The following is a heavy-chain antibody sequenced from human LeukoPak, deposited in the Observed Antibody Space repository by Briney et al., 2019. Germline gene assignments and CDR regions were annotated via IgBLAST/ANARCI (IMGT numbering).Heavy chain of an antibody. CDR2: IVVGSGNT. CDR1: GFTFTSSA. CDR3: AAAFDDSSGYYPYYFDY. V-gene: IGHV1-58*02. Sequence: GTSVKVSCKASGFTFTSSAMQWVRQARGQRLEWIGWIVVGSGNTNYAQKFQERVTITRDMSTSTAYMELSSLRSEDTAMYYCAAAFDDSSGYYPYYFDYWGQGTLVTVSS. D-gene: IGHD3-22*01. J-gene: IGHJ4*02.